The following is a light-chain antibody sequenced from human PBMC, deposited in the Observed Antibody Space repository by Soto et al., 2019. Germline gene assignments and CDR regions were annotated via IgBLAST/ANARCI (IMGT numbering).Light chain of an antibody. CDR3: QRYNDYQYI. Sequence: DIQMTQSPSTLSASVGDRVTITCRASQSITTWLAWYQQKPGKAPKLLIYKATNLQSGVPSRFSGSGSGTEFSLTISSLQPDDFATYYCQRYNDYQYISGQGTKLEIK. J-gene: IGKJ2*01. V-gene: IGKV1-5*03. CDR2: KAT. CDR1: QSITTW.